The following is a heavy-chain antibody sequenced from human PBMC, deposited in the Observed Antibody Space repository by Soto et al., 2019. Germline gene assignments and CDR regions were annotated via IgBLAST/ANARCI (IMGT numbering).Heavy chain of an antibody. CDR2: INPNSGGT. J-gene: IGHJ5*02. CDR1: GYTFTGYY. CDR3: ARGYSSSWHVRWFDP. Sequence: ASVKVSCKASGYTFTGYYMHWVRQAPGQGLEWMGWINPNSGGTNYAQKFQGWVTMTRDTSISTAYMELSRLRSDDTAVYYCARGYSSSWHVRWFDPWGQGTLVTVSS. D-gene: IGHD6-13*01. V-gene: IGHV1-2*04.